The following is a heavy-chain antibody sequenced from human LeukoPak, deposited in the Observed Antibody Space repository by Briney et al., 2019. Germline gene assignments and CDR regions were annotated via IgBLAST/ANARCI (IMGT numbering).Heavy chain of an antibody. Sequence: GASVKVSCKASGYTFTSNGISWVRQAPGQGLEWMGWISAYNVNTNYAQKFQGRVTMTTDTSTNTAYMELRSLRSDDTAVYYCATDSGHLVHNYYGSGTEYYYYMDVWGKGTTVTVSS. CDR2: ISAYNVNT. D-gene: IGHD3-10*01. CDR1: GYTFTSNG. CDR3: ATDSGHLVHNYYGSGTEYYYYMDV. J-gene: IGHJ6*03. V-gene: IGHV1-18*01.